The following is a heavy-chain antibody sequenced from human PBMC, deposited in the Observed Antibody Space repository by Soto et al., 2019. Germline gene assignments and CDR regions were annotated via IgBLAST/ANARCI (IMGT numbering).Heavy chain of an antibody. D-gene: IGHD3-22*01. CDR1: GGSISSGGYY. J-gene: IGHJ4*02. CDR3: ARVKAWDATMIVVVQYFDY. V-gene: IGHV4-31*03. CDR2: IYYSGST. Sequence: SETLSLTCTVSGGSISSGGYYWSWIRQHPGKGLEWIGYIYYSGSTYYNPSLKSRVTISVDTSKNQFSLKLSSVTAADTAVYYCARVKAWDATMIVVVQYFDYWGQGTLVTVSS.